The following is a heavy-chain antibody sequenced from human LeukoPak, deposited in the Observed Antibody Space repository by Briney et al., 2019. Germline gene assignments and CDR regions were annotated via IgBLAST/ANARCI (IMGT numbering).Heavy chain of an antibody. CDR3: ARGGYCSSTSCARGYSYGYPLDY. Sequence: ASVKVSCKASGYTFNNHDINWVRQAPGRGLEWMGWISAYNGNTNYAQKLQGRVTMTTDTSTSTAYMELRSLRSDDTAVYYCARGGYCSSTSCARGYSYGYPLDYWGQGTLVTVSS. V-gene: IGHV1-18*01. CDR1: GYTFNNHD. CDR2: ISAYNGNT. D-gene: IGHD2-2*01. J-gene: IGHJ4*02.